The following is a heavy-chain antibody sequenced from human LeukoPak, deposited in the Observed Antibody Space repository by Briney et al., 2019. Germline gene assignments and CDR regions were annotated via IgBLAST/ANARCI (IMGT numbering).Heavy chain of an antibody. CDR2: IYHSGST. CDR3: ARGLSGYDSNHRYGMDV. CDR1: GGSISSGGYS. D-gene: IGHD5-12*01. Sequence: PSETLSLTCTVSGGSISSGGYSWSWIRQPPGKGLEWIGYIYHSGSTYYNPSLKSRVTISVDRSKNQFSLKLSSVTAADTAVYYCARGLSGYDSNHRYGMDVWGQGTTVTVSS. V-gene: IGHV4-30-2*01. J-gene: IGHJ6*02.